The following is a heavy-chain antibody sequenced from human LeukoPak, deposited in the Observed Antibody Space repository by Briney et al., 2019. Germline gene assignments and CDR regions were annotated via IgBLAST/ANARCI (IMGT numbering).Heavy chain of an antibody. D-gene: IGHD3-22*01. CDR2: INPNSGDT. V-gene: IGHV1-8*02. J-gene: IGHJ5*02. CDR3: ARLPNPYYYDSSGQGNWFDP. Sequence: GASVKVSCKASGGTFSSYAISWVRQAPGQGLEWMGWINPNSGDTGYAQKFQGRVTMTRNTSISTAYMELSSLRSEDTAVYYCARLPNPYYYDSSGQGNWFDPWGQGTLVTVSS. CDR1: GGTFSSYA.